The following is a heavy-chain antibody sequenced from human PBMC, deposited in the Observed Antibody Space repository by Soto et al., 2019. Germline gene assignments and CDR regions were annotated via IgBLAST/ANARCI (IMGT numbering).Heavy chain of an antibody. Sequence: QVQLVESGGGLVKPGGSLRLSCAASGFSFSDYYMSWIRQAQGKGLEWVSYISSSGSTIYYADSVKGRFTIPRDNAKNSLYRQMNSLRAEDTAVYYCARAGPDTWNYVAYGMDVWGQGTTVTVSS. CDR1: GFSFSDYY. V-gene: IGHV3-11*01. CDR3: ARAGPDTWNYVAYGMDV. D-gene: IGHD1-7*01. CDR2: ISSSGSTI. J-gene: IGHJ6*02.